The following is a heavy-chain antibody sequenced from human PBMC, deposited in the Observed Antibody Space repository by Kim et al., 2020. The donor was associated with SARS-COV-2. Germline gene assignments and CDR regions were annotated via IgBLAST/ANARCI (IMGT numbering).Heavy chain of an antibody. Sequence: DITDDADCVKRRFTLSRDNSKNTLYLQMNSLRAEDTAVYYCAKEGFYYFDYWGQGTLVTVSS. CDR3: AKEGFYYFDY. CDR2: DIT. V-gene: IGHV3-23*01. D-gene: IGHD3-10*01. J-gene: IGHJ4*02.